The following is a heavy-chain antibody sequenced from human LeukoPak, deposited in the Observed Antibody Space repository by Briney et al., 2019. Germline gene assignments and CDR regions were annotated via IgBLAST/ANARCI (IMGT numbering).Heavy chain of an antibody. Sequence: SGPTLVNPTQTLTLTCTFSGFSLSTSGMCVSWIRQPPGKALEWLARIDWDDDKYYSTSLKTRLTISKDTSKNQVVLTMTNMDPVDTATYYCARIGGYCSGVGHMDVWGKGTTVTVSS. CDR2: IDWDDDK. CDR1: GFSLSTSGMC. J-gene: IGHJ6*03. V-gene: IGHV2-70*11. CDR3: ARIGGYCSGVGHMDV. D-gene: IGHD2-15*01.